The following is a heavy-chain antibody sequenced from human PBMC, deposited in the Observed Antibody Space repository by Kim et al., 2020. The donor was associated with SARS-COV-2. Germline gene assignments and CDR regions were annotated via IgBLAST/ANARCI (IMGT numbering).Heavy chain of an antibody. D-gene: IGHD3-9*01. CDR1: GFIFSTYW. J-gene: IGHJ6*02. CDR3: ARSTIVREIGAFDAFDI. V-gene: IGHV3-7*01. Sequence: GGSLRLSCTTSGFIFSTYWMAWVRQAPGKGLEWVAYIKPDGSQRYYVESVQGRFTISRDNAKNSIFLQMNRVTAGDTAVFYCARSTIVREIGAFDAFDIWGQGTSVTVSS. CDR2: IKPDGSQR.